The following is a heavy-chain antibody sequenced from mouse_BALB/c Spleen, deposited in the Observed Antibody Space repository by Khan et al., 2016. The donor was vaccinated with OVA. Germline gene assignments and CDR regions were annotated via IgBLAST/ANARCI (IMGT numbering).Heavy chain of an antibody. CDR1: GYTFTNNG. J-gene: IGHJ4*01. CDR3: ARVGYAGTMDY. V-gene: IGHV9-3-1*01. D-gene: IGHD2-2*01. Sequence: QIQLVLSGPELRKPGETVKISCKASGYTFTNNGMNWVKQNPGKGLKWMGWINTYTGEPTFVDDFKGRFAFSLETSATTAYLQINNLKNEDTATYFCARVGYAGTMDYWGQGTSVTVSS. CDR2: INTYTGEP.